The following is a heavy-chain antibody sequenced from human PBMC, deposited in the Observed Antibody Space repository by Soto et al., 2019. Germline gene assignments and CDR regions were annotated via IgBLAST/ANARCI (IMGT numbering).Heavy chain of an antibody. V-gene: IGHV3-21*01. J-gene: IGHJ3*02. CDR3: ARDTYDILTGYYGLDAFDI. CDR2: ISSSSSYI. D-gene: IGHD3-9*01. CDR1: GFTFSSYS. Sequence: EVQLVESGGGLVKPGGSLRLSCAASGFTFSSYSMNWVRQAPGKGLEWVSSISSSSSYIYYADSVKGRFTISRDNAKNSLYLQMNSLRAEDTAVYYCARDTYDILTGYYGLDAFDIWGQGTMVTVSS.